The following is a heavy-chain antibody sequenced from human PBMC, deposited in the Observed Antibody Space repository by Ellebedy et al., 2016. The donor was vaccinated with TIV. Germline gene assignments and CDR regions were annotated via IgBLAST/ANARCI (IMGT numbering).Heavy chain of an antibody. CDR3: ARDRVPFFMGAFDI. CDR1: GFTFNTFW. D-gene: IGHD3-10*01. CDR2: IKQDGSED. Sequence: GESLKISCAASGFTFNTFWMGWVRQAPGEGLEWVANIKQDGSEDYYVDSVKARFTISRDNAKNSLYLVMNSLRAEDTAVYYCARDRVPFFMGAFDIWGHGTTVTVSS. V-gene: IGHV3-7*03. J-gene: IGHJ3*02.